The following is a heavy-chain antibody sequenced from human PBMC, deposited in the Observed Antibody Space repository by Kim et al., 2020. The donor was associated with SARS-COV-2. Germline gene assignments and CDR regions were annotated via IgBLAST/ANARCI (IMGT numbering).Heavy chain of an antibody. V-gene: IGHV3-21*01. CDR2: I. D-gene: IGHD1-1*01. J-gene: IGHJ4*02. CDR3: ARDPTSGTSGY. Sequence: IYCADSVKGRFTISRDNAKNSLYLQMNSLRAEDTAVYYCARDPTSGTSGYWGQGTLVTVSS.